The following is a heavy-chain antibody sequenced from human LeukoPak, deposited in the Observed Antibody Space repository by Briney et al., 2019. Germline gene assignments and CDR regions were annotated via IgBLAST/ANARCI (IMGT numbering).Heavy chain of an antibody. Sequence: GGSLRLSCKGSGFTSTDYGTSWVRQAPGKGLEWVSAISGSGGSTYYADSVKGRFTISRDNSKNTLYLQMNSLRAEDTAVYYCAKVYDSSGYLFDYWGQGTLVTASS. CDR2: ISGSGGST. D-gene: IGHD3-22*01. J-gene: IGHJ4*02. V-gene: IGHV3-23*01. CDR3: AKVYDSSGYLFDY. CDR1: GFTSTDYG.